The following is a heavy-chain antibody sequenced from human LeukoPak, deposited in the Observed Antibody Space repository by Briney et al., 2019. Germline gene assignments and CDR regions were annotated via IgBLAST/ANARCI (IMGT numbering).Heavy chain of an antibody. Sequence: ASVKVSCKASGYTFTSYDINWVRQATGQGLEWMGWMNPNSGNTGYAQKFQGRVTMTRNTSISTAYMELSSLRSEDTAVYYCASDRVRSYYFDYWGQGTLVTVSS. J-gene: IGHJ4*02. CDR1: GYTFTSYD. CDR3: ASDRVRSYYFDY. CDR2: MNPNSGNT. D-gene: IGHD3-10*01. V-gene: IGHV1-8*01.